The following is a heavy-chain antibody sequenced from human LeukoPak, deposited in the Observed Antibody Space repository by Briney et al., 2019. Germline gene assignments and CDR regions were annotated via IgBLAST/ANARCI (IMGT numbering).Heavy chain of an antibody. CDR3: TRDRSNYDFWSGYYEADGMDV. V-gene: IGHV3-49*04. CDR1: GFTFGDYT. J-gene: IGHJ6*02. CDR2: IRSRAYGGTT. Sequence: PGRSLRLSCTTSGFTFGDYTMSWVRQAPGKGLEWVGFIRSRAYGGTTSYAAAVKGRFTISRDNPKSIAYLQMNSLKTGDTAVYYCTRDRSNYDFWSGYYEADGMDVWGQGTTVTVSS. D-gene: IGHD3-3*01.